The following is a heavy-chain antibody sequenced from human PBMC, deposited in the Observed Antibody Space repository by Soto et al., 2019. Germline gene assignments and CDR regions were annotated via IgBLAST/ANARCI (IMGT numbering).Heavy chain of an antibody. CDR2: ISGSDGST. CDR3: AKDGSQAFTVTTPDAFDI. CDR1: GFTFSSYA. J-gene: IGHJ3*02. V-gene: IGHV3-23*01. D-gene: IGHD4-17*01. Sequence: GGSLRLSCAASGFTFSSYAMSWVRQAPGKGLEWVSAISGSDGSTYYADSVKGRFTISRDNSRNTVYLQVNSLRAEDTAVYYCAKDGSQAFTVTTPDAFDIWGQGTMVTVSS.